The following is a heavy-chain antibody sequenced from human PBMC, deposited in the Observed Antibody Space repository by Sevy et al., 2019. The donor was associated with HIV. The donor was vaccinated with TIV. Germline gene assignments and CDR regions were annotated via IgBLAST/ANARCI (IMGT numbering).Heavy chain of an antibody. D-gene: IGHD1-26*01. Sequence: GGSLRLSCAASGFTFSSYAMSWVRQAPGKGLEWVSAISGSGGSTYYADSVKGWFTISRDNSKNTLYLQMNSLRAEDTAVYYCAKDLRASGTRALDYWGQGTLVTVSS. CDR3: AKDLRASGTRALDY. J-gene: IGHJ4*02. CDR2: ISGSGGST. CDR1: GFTFSSYA. V-gene: IGHV3-23*01.